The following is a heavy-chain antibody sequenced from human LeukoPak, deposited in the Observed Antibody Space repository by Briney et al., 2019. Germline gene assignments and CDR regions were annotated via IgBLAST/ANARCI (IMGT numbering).Heavy chain of an antibody. Sequence: ASVKVSCKASGYTFTGYYMHWVRQAPGQGLEWMGWINPNSGGTNYAQKFQGRVTMTRDTSISTAYMELSRLRSDDTAVYYCARGCQDTVTDFDYWGQGTLVTVSS. CDR2: INPNSGGT. CDR1: GYTFTGYY. D-gene: IGHD4-17*01. J-gene: IGHJ4*02. CDR3: ARGCQDTVTDFDY. V-gene: IGHV1-2*02.